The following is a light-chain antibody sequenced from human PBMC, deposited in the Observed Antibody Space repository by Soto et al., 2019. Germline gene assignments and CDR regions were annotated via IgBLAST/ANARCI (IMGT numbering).Light chain of an antibody. CDR2: DTS. J-gene: IGKJ4*01. CDR1: QRIGDT. CDR3: QRYNNWPLT. V-gene: IGKV3-15*01. Sequence: EVGMTQSPATLSLSPGEGATLSCRASQRIGDTLAWYQHKAGQTPRLLIYDTSTRATGVPARFSGSRSGTEFTLTINSLQSEDFAVYYCQRYNNWPLTFGGGTKVDIK.